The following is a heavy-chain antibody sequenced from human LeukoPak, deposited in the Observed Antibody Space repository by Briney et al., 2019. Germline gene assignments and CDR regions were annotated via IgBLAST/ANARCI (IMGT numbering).Heavy chain of an antibody. CDR1: GLTFSSYA. D-gene: IGHD6-13*01. CDR2: ISGSGGST. Sequence: GGSLRLSCAASGLTFSSYAMSWVRQAPGKGLEWVSAISGSGGSTYYADSVKGRFTISRDNSKNTLYLQMNSLRAEDTAVYYCAKSKGLIACLYYFDYWGQGTLVTVSS. J-gene: IGHJ4*02. CDR3: AKSKGLIACLYYFDY. V-gene: IGHV3-23*01.